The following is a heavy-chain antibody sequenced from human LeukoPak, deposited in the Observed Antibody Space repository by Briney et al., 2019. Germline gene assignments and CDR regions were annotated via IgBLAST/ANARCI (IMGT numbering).Heavy chain of an antibody. CDR1: GGSISSSNYY. CDR2: IYYSGST. J-gene: IGHJ4*02. V-gene: IGHV4-39*01. CDR3: ARHKTYYYDSSGYYYFDY. Sequence: SETLSLTCTVSGGSISSSNYYWGWIRQPPGKGLEWIGSIYYSGSTYYNPSLKSRVTISVDTSKNQFSLKLSSVTAADTAVYYCARHKTYYYDSSGYYYFDYWGQGTLVTVSS. D-gene: IGHD3-22*01.